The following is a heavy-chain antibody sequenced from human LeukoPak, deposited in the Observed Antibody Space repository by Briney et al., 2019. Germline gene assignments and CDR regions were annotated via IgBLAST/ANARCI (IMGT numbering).Heavy chain of an antibody. CDR1: GGPISSSSYY. CDR3: ARRVAAAGPNWFDP. J-gene: IGHJ5*02. Sequence: SETLSLTCTVSGGPISSSSYYWGWIRQPPGKGLEWIGSIYYSGSTYYNPSLKSRVTISVDTSKNQFSLKLSSVTAADTAVYYCARRVAAAGPNWFDPWGQGTLVTVSS. CDR2: IYYSGST. V-gene: IGHV4-39*01. D-gene: IGHD6-13*01.